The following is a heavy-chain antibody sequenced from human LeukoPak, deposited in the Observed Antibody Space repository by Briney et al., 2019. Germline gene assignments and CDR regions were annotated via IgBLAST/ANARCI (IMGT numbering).Heavy chain of an antibody. CDR3: ARDRLAAVGGWHFAFDI. J-gene: IGHJ3*02. Sequence: GGSLRLSCAASGFTFSSYSMNWVRQAPGKGLEWVSSISSSSSYIYYADSVKGRFTISRDNAKNSLYLQMNSLRAEDTAVYYCARDRLAAVGGWHFAFDIWGQGTMVTVSS. CDR1: GFTFSSYS. V-gene: IGHV3-21*01. D-gene: IGHD6-19*01. CDR2: ISSSSSYI.